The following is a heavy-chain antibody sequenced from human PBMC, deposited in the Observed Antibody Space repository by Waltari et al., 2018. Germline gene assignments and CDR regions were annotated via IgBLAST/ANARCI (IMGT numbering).Heavy chain of an antibody. CDR3: ARGERAGTKRY. Sequence: QVQLQESGPGLVKPSETLSLTCAVSGYSISSGYYWGWLRQPPGKGLEWIGSIYHSGSTYYNPSLKSRVTISVDTSKNQFSLKLSSVTAADTAVYYCARGERAGTKRYWGQGTLVTVSS. V-gene: IGHV4-38-2*01. CDR1: GYSISSGYY. D-gene: IGHD1-7*01. CDR2: IYHSGST. J-gene: IGHJ4*02.